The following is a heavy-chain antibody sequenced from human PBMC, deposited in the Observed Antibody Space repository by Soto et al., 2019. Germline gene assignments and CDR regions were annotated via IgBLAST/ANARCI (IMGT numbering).Heavy chain of an antibody. V-gene: IGHV3-21*01. D-gene: IGHD5-18*01. Sequence: GGSLRLSCAASGFTFISYIMNWVRQGPGTGLEWVSSISSSSSYIYYADSVKGRFTISRDNAKNSLYLQMNSLRDEDTAVYYCARDLADTAMVWDYYGMDVWGQGTTVTVS. CDR2: ISSSSSYI. CDR3: ARDLADTAMVWDYYGMDV. CDR1: GFTFISYI. J-gene: IGHJ6*02.